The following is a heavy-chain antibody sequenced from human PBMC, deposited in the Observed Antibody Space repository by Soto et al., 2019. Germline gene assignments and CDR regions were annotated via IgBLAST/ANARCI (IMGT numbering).Heavy chain of an antibody. Sequence: SETLSLTCTVSGGSISSGDYYWSWIRQPPGKGLEWIGYIYYSGSTYYNPSLKSRVTISVDTPKNQFSLKLSSVTAADTAVYYCARDREVRGATYYYYGMDVWGQGTTVTVSS. CDR1: GGSISSGDYY. V-gene: IGHV4-30-4*01. J-gene: IGHJ6*02. CDR2: IYYSGST. CDR3: ARDREVRGATYYYYGMDV. D-gene: IGHD3-10*01.